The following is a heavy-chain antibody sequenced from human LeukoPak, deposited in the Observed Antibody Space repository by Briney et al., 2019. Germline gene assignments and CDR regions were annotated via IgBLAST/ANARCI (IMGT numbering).Heavy chain of an antibody. CDR2: IYYNGST. CDR1: GGSISGYY. Sequence: SETLCLTCTVSGGSISGYYWGWIRQPPGKGLEWIGSIYYNGSTYYNPSLKSRVTISVDTSKNQFSLKLSSVTAADTAVYYCARGSATQVGATMNWFDPWGQGTLVTVSP. J-gene: IGHJ5*02. D-gene: IGHD1-26*01. CDR3: ARGSATQVGATMNWFDP. V-gene: IGHV4-39*07.